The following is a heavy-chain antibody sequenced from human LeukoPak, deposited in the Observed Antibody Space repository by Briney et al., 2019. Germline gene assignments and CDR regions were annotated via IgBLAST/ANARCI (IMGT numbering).Heavy chain of an antibody. CDR2: FDPEDGET. CDR3: ATVSVRLTAILRYFDY. V-gene: IGHV1-24*01. D-gene: IGHD2-21*02. J-gene: IGHJ4*02. CDR1: GYTLTELS. Sequence: ASVKVSCKVSGYTLTELSMHWVRQAPGKGLEWMGGFDPEDGETIYAQKFQGRVTMTEDTSTDTAYMELSSLRSEDTAVYYCATVSVRLTAILRYFDYWGQGTLVTVSS.